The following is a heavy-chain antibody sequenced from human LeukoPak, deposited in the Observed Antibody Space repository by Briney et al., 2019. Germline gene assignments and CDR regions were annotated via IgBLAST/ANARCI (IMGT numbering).Heavy chain of an antibody. V-gene: IGHV4-4*02. CDR1: GGSISSSNW. D-gene: IGHD4-23*01. J-gene: IGHJ4*02. CDR3: ARYGDNSYYFDY. Sequence: SETLSLTCGVSGGSISSSNWWSWVRQPPGKGLEWIGEIYHSGSTNYNPSLKSRVTISVDKSKNQFSLKLSSVTAADTAVYYCARYGDNSYYFDYWGQGALVTVSS. CDR2: IYHSGST.